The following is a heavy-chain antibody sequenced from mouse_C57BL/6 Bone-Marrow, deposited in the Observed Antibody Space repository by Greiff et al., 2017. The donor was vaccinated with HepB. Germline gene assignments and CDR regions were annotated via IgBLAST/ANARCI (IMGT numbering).Heavy chain of an antibody. D-gene: IGHD1-1*01. Sequence: LLESGAELVKPGASVKMSCKASGYTFTTYPIEWMKQNHGKSLEWIGNFHPYNDDTKYNEKFKGKATLTVEKSSSTVYLELSRLTSDDSAVYYCANYYGSSPYWYFDVWGTGTTVTVSS. CDR1: GYTFTTYP. V-gene: IGHV1-47*01. J-gene: IGHJ1*03. CDR3: ANYYGSSPYWYFDV. CDR2: FHPYNDDT.